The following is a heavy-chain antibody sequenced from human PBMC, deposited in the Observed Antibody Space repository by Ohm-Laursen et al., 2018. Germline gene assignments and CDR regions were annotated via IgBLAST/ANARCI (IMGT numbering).Heavy chain of an antibody. CDR3: AKDGSWVGDRIDY. Sequence: SLRLSCAAPGFTFDTYAMSWVRQAPGKGLEWVSSISGSAGSTYYADSVKGRFTISRDNSKNTLYLQMNSLRAEDTAVYYCAKDGSWVGDRIDYWGQGTLVTVSS. V-gene: IGHV3-23*01. CDR2: ISGSAGST. J-gene: IGHJ4*02. CDR1: GFTFDTYA.